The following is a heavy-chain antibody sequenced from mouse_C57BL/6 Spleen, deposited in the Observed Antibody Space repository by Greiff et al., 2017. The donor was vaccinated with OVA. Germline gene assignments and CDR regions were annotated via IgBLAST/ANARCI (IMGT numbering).Heavy chain of an antibody. CDR2: ISDGGSYT. CDR3: ARDSRSYYAMDY. CDR1: GFTFSSYA. J-gene: IGHJ4*01. Sequence: DVHLVESGGGLVKPGGSLKLSCAASGFTFSSYAMSWVRQTPEQRLEWVATISDGGSYTYYPDNVKGRFTISRDNAKNNLYLQMSHLKSEDTAMYYWARDSRSYYAMDYWGQGTSVTVSS. V-gene: IGHV5-4*01.